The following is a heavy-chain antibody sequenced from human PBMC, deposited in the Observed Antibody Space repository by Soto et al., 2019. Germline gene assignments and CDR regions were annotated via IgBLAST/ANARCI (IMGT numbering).Heavy chain of an antibody. V-gene: IGHV3-23*01. CDR2: ISGGGGNT. J-gene: IGHJ3*01. Sequence: DVQLLESGGGLVQPGGSLRLSCATSGFTFGNYGMNWVRQAPGKGLEWVSGISGGGGNTYYADSVKGWFTISRDPSKNTVFLEMNSLRAEDTAVYYCAKGFIVVVTFLRPDDAFDVWGQGTLVTVSS. D-gene: IGHD2-21*02. CDR3: AKGFIVVVTFLRPDDAFDV. CDR1: GFTFGNYG.